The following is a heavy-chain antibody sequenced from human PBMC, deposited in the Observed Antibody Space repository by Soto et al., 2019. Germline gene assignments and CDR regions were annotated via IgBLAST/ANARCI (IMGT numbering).Heavy chain of an antibody. V-gene: IGHV3-30*03. CDR1: GCTLSSYG. CDR2: ISYDGSNK. J-gene: IGHJ4*02. D-gene: IGHD2-8*01. Sequence: QVQLVESGGGVVQPGRSLRLSCAASGCTLSSYGMHWVRQAPGKGLEWVAVISYDGSNKYYADSVKGRFTISRDNSKNTLYLHMNSLRAEDTAVYYCARNLGYCTNGVCSLPFDYWGQGTLVTVSS. CDR3: ARNLGYCTNGVCSLPFDY.